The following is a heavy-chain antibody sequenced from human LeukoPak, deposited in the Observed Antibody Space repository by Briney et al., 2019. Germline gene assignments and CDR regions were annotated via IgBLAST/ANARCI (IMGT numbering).Heavy chain of an antibody. V-gene: IGHV5-51*01. CDR1: GYSFTSYW. D-gene: IGHD6-19*01. CDR3: ARPDSNGWFNFDY. J-gene: IGHJ4*02. CDR2: IYPGDSDT. Sequence: GESLKISCKGTGYSFTSYWIGWVRQMPGKGLEWMGIIYPGDSDTRYSPSFQGQVTISADKSITTAYLQWSSLRASDTAMYYCARPDSNGWFNFDYWGQGTLVTVSS.